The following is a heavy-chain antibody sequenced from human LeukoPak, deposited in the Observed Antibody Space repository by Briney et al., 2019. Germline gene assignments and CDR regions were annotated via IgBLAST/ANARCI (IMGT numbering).Heavy chain of an antibody. CDR1: GGSFSGYY. Sequence: SETLSLTCAVYGGSFSGYYWSWIRQPPGKGLEWIGEINHSGSTNYNPSLKSRVTISVDTSKNQFSLKLSSVTAADTAVYYCARGPIEGVGYDSSGYYYGYFQHWGQGTLVTVSS. J-gene: IGHJ1*01. CDR3: ARGPIEGVGYDSSGYYYGYFQH. V-gene: IGHV4-34*01. CDR2: INHSGST. D-gene: IGHD3-22*01.